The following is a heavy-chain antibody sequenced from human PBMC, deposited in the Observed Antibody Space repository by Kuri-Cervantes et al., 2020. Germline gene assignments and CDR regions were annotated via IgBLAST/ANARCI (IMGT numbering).Heavy chain of an antibody. CDR1: GYTFTGYY. V-gene: IGHV1-2*02. CDR2: INPNSGGT. CDR3: AREVRLGGDALGGMDV. D-gene: IGHD3-16*01. Sequence: AAVKDSCKASGYTFTGYYMHWVRQAPGQGVEWMGWINPNSGGTNYAQKFQGRVTMIRDTSISTAYMELSRLRSDDTAVYYCAREVRLGGDALGGMDVWGQGTTVTVSS. J-gene: IGHJ6*02.